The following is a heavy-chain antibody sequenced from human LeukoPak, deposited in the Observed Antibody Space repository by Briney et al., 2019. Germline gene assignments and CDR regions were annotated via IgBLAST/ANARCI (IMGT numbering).Heavy chain of an antibody. CDR3: ARDRGGIAVD. D-gene: IGHD6-19*01. V-gene: IGHV4-59*01. Sequence: SETLSLTCTVSGDSISSYYWSWIRQPPGKGLEWIGYIYYSGSTNYNPSLKSRVTISVDTSKNQFSLKLSSVTAADTAVYYCARDRGGIAVDWGQGTLVTVSS. CDR2: IYYSGST. J-gene: IGHJ4*02. CDR1: GDSISSYY.